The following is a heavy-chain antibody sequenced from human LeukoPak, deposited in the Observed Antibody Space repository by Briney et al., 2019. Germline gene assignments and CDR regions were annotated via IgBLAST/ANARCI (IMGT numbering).Heavy chain of an antibody. D-gene: IGHD4-17*01. Sequence: SETLSLTCAVYGGSFSGYYWSWIRQPPGKGLEWIGEINHSGSTNYNPSLKSRVTISVDTSKSQFSLRLSSVTAADTAVYYCARLNPVTTLLDYWGQGTLVTVSS. J-gene: IGHJ4*02. CDR1: GGSFSGYY. CDR2: INHSGST. CDR3: ARLNPVTTLLDY. V-gene: IGHV4-34*01.